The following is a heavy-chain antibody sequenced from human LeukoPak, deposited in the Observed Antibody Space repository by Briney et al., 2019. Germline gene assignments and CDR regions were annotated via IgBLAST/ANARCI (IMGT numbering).Heavy chain of an antibody. CDR3: ARGHSNYGDYFDY. J-gene: IGHJ4*02. D-gene: IGHD4-11*01. Sequence: PGGSLRLSCAASGFTFSSYWMSWVRQAPGKGLEWVANIKQDGSEKYYVDSVKGRFTISRDNAKNSLYLQMNSLRAEDTAVYYCARGHSNYGDYFDYWGQGTLVTVSS. CDR2: IKQDGSEK. V-gene: IGHV3-7*01. CDR1: GFTFSSYW.